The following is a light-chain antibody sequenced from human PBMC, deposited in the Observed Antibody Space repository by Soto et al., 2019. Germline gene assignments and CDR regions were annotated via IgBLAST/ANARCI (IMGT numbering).Light chain of an antibody. CDR1: QSVSSN. CDR2: GAS. Sequence: VMTQSAATLSIYPGERATLSCRASQSVSSNLAWYQQKPGQAPRLLIFGASTRATGIPARFSGSGSGTEFTLTISSLQSEDFAVYYCQQYNVWPPITFGQGTRLEIK. J-gene: IGKJ5*01. V-gene: IGKV3-15*01. CDR3: QQYNVWPPIT.